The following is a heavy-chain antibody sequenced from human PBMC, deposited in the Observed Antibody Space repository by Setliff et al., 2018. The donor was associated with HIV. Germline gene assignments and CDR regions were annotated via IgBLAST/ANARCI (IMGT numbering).Heavy chain of an antibody. CDR2: IDHSGST. J-gene: IGHJ5*02. V-gene: IGHV4-34*01. D-gene: IGHD4-17*01. CDR3: ARVGTTVTTRETYKWFDP. CDR1: GAPFSGFH. Sequence: SETLSLTCAVYGAPFSGFHWGWIRQSPGKGLEWIGEIDHSGSTKYNPSLKSRVTLSVDTSKNQFSLKIDSVIAADTAVYFCARVGTTVTTRETYKWFDPWGQGTLVTVSS.